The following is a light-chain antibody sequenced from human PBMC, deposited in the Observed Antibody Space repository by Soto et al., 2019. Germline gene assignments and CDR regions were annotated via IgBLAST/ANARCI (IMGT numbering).Light chain of an antibody. V-gene: IGLV2-11*01. CDR1: NSDVGTYNY. CDR2: DVT. J-gene: IGLJ3*02. CDR3: CSYAGSFTWV. Sequence: QSALTQPRSVSGSPGQSVTISCTGTNSDVGTYNYVSWHQQHPGKAPKLVIYDVTLRPSGVPDRFSGSKSGNTASLTISGLQAEDEADYYCCSYAGSFTWVFGGGTKLTVL.